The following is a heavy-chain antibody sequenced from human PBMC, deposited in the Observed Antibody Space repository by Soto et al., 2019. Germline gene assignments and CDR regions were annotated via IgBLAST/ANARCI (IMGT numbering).Heavy chain of an antibody. CDR1: GYSISSGYY. Sequence: SETLSLTCAVSGYSISSGYYWGWIRQPPGKGLEWIGSIYHSGSTYYNPSLKSRVTISVDTSKNQFSLKLSSVTAADTAVYYCARGGQDFWSGPFDYWGQGALVTVSS. CDR3: ARGGQDFWSGPFDY. CDR2: IYHSGST. J-gene: IGHJ4*02. V-gene: IGHV4-38-2*01. D-gene: IGHD3-3*01.